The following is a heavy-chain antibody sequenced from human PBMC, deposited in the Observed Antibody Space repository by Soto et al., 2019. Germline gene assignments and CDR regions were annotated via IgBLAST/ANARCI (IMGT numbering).Heavy chain of an antibody. D-gene: IGHD1-26*01. Sequence: VASVKVSCKASGGTFSSYAVSWVRQAPGQGLEWMGGLIPIFATSNYAQKFQGRVTITADESTNTAYMELRSLRSEDTAVYYCARVYAATFFYFFDYWGQGTLVTVSS. CDR1: GGTFSSYA. CDR3: ARVYAATFFYFFDY. V-gene: IGHV1-69*13. CDR2: LIPIFATS. J-gene: IGHJ4*02.